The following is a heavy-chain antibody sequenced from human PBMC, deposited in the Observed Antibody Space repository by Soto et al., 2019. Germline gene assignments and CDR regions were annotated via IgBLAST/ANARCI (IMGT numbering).Heavy chain of an antibody. V-gene: IGHV3-30*18. CDR2: ISYDGSNK. J-gene: IGHJ6*02. Sequence: LSFAASGFTLSSYGMHWVRQAPGKGLEWVAVISYDGSNKYYADSVKGRFTISRDNSKNTLYLQMNSLRAEDTAVYYCAKDLYCSGGSCYSGAPGRYYYGMDVWGQGTTVTVSS. D-gene: IGHD2-15*01. CDR3: AKDLYCSGGSCYSGAPGRYYYGMDV. CDR1: GFTLSSYG.